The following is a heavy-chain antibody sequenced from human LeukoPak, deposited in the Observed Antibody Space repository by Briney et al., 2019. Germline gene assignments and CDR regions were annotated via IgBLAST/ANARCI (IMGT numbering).Heavy chain of an antibody. CDR2: ISGSGGST. J-gene: IGHJ6*02. D-gene: IGHD6-19*01. CDR1: GFTFSSYA. V-gene: IGHV3-23*01. CDR3: AKDWGEEQWLVHYYYGMDV. Sequence: PGGSLRLSCAASGFTFSSYAMSWVRQAPGKGLEWVSAISGSGGSTYYADSVKGRFTISRDDSKNTLYLQMNSLRAEDTAVYYCAKDWGEEQWLVHYYYGMDVWGQGTTVTVSS.